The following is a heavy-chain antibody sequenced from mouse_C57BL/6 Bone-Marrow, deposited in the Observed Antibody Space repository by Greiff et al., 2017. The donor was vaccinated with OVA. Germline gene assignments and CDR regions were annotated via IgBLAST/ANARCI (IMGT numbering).Heavy chain of an antibody. D-gene: IGHD2-3*01. CDR1: GYAFTNYL. CDR3: ARSVDGYPAWLAD. V-gene: IGHV1-54*01. CDR2: INPGSGGT. Sequence: QVQLQQSGAELVRPGTSVKVSCKASGYAFTNYLIEWVKQRPGQGLEWIGVINPGSGGTNYNEKFKGKATLTADKSSSTAYMQLSSLTSEDSAVYFGARSVDGYPAWLADGGQGTLVTVSA. J-gene: IGHJ3*01.